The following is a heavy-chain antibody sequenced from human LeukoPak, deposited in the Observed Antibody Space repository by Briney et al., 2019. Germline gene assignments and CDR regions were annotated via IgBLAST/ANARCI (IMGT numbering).Heavy chain of an antibody. Sequence: SVKVSCKASGYTFGGYFIHWVRQAPGQGLEWMGWINPLSGETNYTQKFEARVTMTRDTSITTAYMELTSLRFDDTAIYYCARIASDWGSKYWYFDLWGRGTLVTVSS. V-gene: IGHV1-2*02. CDR3: ARIASDWGSKYWYFDL. J-gene: IGHJ2*01. CDR1: GYTFGGYF. CDR2: INPLSGET. D-gene: IGHD2-21*01.